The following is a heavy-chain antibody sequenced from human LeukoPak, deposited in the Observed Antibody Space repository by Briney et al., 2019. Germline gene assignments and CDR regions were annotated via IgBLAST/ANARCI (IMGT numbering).Heavy chain of an antibody. Sequence: ASVKVSCKASGYIFTNYYMNWVRQAPGQGLEWMGWINPNSGVTDYAQNFQGRVTMTRYTSISTAYVELSRLRSDDTAVYYCARGLTVVLITTVENSVLDSWGQGTPVTVSS. J-gene: IGHJ4*02. V-gene: IGHV1-2*02. CDR3: ARGLTVVLITTVENSVLDS. D-gene: IGHD3-22*01. CDR2: INPNSGVT. CDR1: GYIFTNYY.